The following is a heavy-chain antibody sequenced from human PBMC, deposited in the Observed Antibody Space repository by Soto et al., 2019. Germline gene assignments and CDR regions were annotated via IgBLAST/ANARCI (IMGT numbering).Heavy chain of an antibody. V-gene: IGHV4-31*03. D-gene: IGHD2-8*01. CDR1: GGSISSAGFY. CDR2: IYYSGNT. CDR3: ARERGYCTDGICSVLDN. Sequence: SETLSLTCTVSGGSISSAGFYWSWIRQHPGKGLEWIAYIYYSGNTYYNPSLKSRVTISVDTSKNQFSLRLSSVTAADTAVYYCARERGYCTDGICSVLDNWGQGTLVTVSS. J-gene: IGHJ4*02.